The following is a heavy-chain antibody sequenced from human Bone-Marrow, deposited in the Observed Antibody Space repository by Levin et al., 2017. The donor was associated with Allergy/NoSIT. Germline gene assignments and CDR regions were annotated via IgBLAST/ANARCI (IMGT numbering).Heavy chain of an antibody. V-gene: IGHV4-34*01. Sequence: SETLSLTCAVYGGSFSGYYWSWIRQPPGKGLEWIGEINHSGSTNYNPSLKSRVTISVDTSKNQFSLKLSSVTAADTAVYYCARGAPGVEAGLRFSHYWGQGTLVTVSS. CDR3: ARGAPGVEAGLRFSHY. CDR2: INHSGST. J-gene: IGHJ4*02. D-gene: IGHD3-3*01. CDR1: GGSFSGYY.